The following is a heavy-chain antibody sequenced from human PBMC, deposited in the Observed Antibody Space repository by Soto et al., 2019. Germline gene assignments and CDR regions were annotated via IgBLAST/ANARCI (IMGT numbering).Heavy chain of an antibody. CDR2: ISAYNGNT. D-gene: IGHD3-22*01. J-gene: IGHJ4*02. Sequence: VKVSCKASGYSFTNYGISWLQQAPGKGLEWMGWISAYNGNTNYAQKLQGRVTMTTDTSTSTVYMELRSLRSDDTAVYYCAKPYYYDSSGYYPGPNDYWGQGTLVTVSS. CDR3: AKPYYYDSSGYYPGPNDY. V-gene: IGHV1-18*01. CDR1: GYSFTNYG.